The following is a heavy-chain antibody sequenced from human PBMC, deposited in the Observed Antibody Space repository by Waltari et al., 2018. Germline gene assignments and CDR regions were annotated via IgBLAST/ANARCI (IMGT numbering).Heavy chain of an antibody. CDR3: ARDPGSTWSEDAFDI. V-gene: IGHV4-4*09. J-gene: IGHJ3*02. Sequence: QVQLQESGPGLVKPSETLSLTCTVSGASVSCYYWSWIRQAPGKGLEWIGYIYTSGNTKYNPSLKSRVTISVDTSKNQCSLTLTSVTAADTAVYYCARDPGSTWSEDAFDIWGQGTMVTVSS. CDR2: IYTSGNT. D-gene: IGHD6-13*01. CDR1: GASVSCYY.